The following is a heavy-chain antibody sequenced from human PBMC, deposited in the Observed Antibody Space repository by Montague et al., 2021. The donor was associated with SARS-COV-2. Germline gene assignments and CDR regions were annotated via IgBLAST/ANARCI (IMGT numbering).Heavy chain of an antibody. CDR3: ARDGADYSFAYYHEMDV. CDR2: LYTSGST. CDR1: GASVRTYY. Sequence: SETLSLTCTVSGASVRTYYWSWIRQSAGKTLEWMGRLYTSGSTYYNPSFKSRVTMSLDTSKNLFSLSLSSMTAADTAVYYCARDGADYSFAYYHEMDVWGQGIAVTVSS. V-gene: IGHV4-4*07. J-gene: IGHJ6*02. D-gene: IGHD5-12*01.